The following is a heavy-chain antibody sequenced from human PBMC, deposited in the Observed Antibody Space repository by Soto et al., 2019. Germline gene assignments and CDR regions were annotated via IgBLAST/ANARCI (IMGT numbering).Heavy chain of an antibody. V-gene: IGHV3-33*01. CDR3: ARGLDYSNYYFDY. CDR1: GFTFSSYG. Sequence: GGSLRLSCAASGFTFSSYGMHWVRQAPCKGLEWVAVIWYDGSNKYYADSVKGRFTISRDNSKNTLYLQMNSLRAEDTAVYYCARGLDYSNYYFDYWGQGTLVTVSS. J-gene: IGHJ4*02. D-gene: IGHD4-4*01. CDR2: IWYDGSNK.